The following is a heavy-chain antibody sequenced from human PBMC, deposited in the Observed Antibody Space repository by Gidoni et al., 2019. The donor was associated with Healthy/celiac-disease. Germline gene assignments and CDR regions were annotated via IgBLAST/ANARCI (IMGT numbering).Heavy chain of an antibody. CDR1: GGSISSSSYY. V-gene: IGHV4-39*01. Sequence: QLQLQESGPGLVKPSVTLSLTCTVPGGSISSSSYYWGWIRQPPGKGLEWIGSIYYSGSTHYDQFLKSRVSIYVDASKNEFSLKRSSVTAADTAVYYCARPDGLPPSNWFDPWGQGTLVTVSS. CDR2: IYYSGST. CDR3: ARPDGLPPSNWFDP. J-gene: IGHJ5*02. D-gene: IGHD4-17*01.